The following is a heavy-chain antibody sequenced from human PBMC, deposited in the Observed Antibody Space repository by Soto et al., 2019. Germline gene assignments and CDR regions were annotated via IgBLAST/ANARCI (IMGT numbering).Heavy chain of an antibody. J-gene: IGHJ4*02. CDR1: GYTFTSYD. CDR3: ARDREAAAGFDY. CDR2: MNPNSGNT. Sequence: QVQLVQSGAEVKKPGAAVKVSCKASGYTFTSYDINWVRQATGQGLEWMGWMNPNSGNTGYAQKFQGRVTMTRNTSLSTAYMELSSLRSEDTAVYYCARDREAAAGFDYWGQGTLVTVSS. D-gene: IGHD6-13*01. V-gene: IGHV1-8*01.